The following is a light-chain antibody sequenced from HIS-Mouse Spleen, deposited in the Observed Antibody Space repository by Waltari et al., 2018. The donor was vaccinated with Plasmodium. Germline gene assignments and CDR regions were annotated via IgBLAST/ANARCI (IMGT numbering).Light chain of an antibody. CDR3: QQYDNLPLT. V-gene: IGKV1-33*01. Sequence: DIQMTPSPSSLSASVGDRVNITCQASQDISNYLNWYQQKPGKAPKLLIYDASNLETGGPSRFSGSGSGTDFTFTISSLQPEDIATYYCQQYDNLPLTFGGGTKVEIK. J-gene: IGKJ4*01. CDR1: QDISNY. CDR2: DAS.